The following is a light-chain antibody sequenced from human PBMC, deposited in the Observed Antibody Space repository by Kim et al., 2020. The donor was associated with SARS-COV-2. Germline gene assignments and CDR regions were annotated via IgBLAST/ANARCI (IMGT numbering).Light chain of an antibody. V-gene: IGKV1-5*03. CDR2: RAS. J-gene: IGKJ2*01. CDR3: HQYNDYPYT. CDR1: QTLSDY. Sequence: SASLGDSVISTCRASQTLSDYLAWYHHKPGKAPKVLIYRASTLEDGVPTRFSGSGFGTEFTLTISSLQPDDFGTYFCHQYNDYPYTFGQGTKLEI.